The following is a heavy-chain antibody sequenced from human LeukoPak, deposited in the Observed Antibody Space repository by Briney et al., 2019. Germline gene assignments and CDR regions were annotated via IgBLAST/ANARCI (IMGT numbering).Heavy chain of an antibody. CDR1: GGSISSSSYY. J-gene: IGHJ4*02. CDR3: ARVLPPAANRAPYYFDY. Sequence: SETLSLTCTVSGGSISSSSYYWGWIRQPPGKGLEWIGSIYYSGSTYYNPSLKSRVTISVDTSKNQFSLKLSSVTAADTAVYYCARVLPPAANRAPYYFDYWGQGTLVTVSS. D-gene: IGHD2-2*01. V-gene: IGHV4-39*01. CDR2: IYYSGST.